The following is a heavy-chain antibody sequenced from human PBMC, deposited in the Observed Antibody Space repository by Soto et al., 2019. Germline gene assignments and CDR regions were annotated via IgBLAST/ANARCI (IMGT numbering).Heavy chain of an antibody. D-gene: IGHD3-22*01. V-gene: IGHV1-18*01. J-gene: IGHJ4*02. CDR2: ITANNVNT. CDR3: ARDMGGYYFEPNDY. Sequence: ASVKVSCKTSGYTFTSYGISWVRQAPGQGLEWMGWITANNVNTNYAQKFQGRVTMTTDTSTATAYMELRSLRSDDTAIYYCARDMGGYYFEPNDYWGQGTLVTVSS. CDR1: GYTFTSYG.